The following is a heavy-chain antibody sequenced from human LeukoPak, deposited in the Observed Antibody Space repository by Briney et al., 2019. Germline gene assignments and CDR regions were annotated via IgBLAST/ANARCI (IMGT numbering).Heavy chain of an antibody. J-gene: IGHJ6*03. D-gene: IGHD6-13*01. CDR3: TTDPARSSSHRFDYYYYMDV. CDR1: GFTFSNAW. V-gene: IGHV3-15*01. CDR2: IKSKTDGGTT. Sequence: GGSLRLSCAASGFTFSNAWMSWVRQAPGKGLEWVGRIKSKTDGGTTDYAAPVKGRFTISRDDSKNTLYLEMNSLKTEDTAVYYCTTDPARSSSHRFDYYYYMDVWGKGTTVTVSS.